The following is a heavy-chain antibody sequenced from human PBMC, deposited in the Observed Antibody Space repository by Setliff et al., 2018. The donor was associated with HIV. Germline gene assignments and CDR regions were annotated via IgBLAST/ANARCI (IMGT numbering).Heavy chain of an antibody. V-gene: IGHV3-53*01. CDR1: GFTVSSNY. CDR3: AKLDYYDYSGSWARKVAIDF. D-gene: IGHD3-22*01. CDR2: IQSGGII. J-gene: IGHJ3*01. Sequence: PGGSLRLSCAASGFTVSSNYMSWVRQAPWRGLEWVSLIQSGGIIYYADSVKGRFTISRDNSNNTLSLQMSSLRAEDTALYYCAKLDYYDYSGSWARKVAIDFWGRGTMVTVS.